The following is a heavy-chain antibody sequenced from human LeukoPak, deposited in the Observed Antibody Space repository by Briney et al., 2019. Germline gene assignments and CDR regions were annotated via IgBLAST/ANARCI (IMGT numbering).Heavy chain of an antibody. CDR1: GYTFTSYG. CDR3: ARAPGAAAGTKYYYYYYYMDV. V-gene: IGHV1-18*01. CDR2: ISAYNGNT. J-gene: IGHJ6*03. D-gene: IGHD6-13*01. Sequence: ASVKVSCKASGYTFTSYGISWVRQAPGQGLEWMGWISAYNGNTNYAQKLQGRVTMTTDTSTSTAYMELRSLRSDDTAVYYCARAPGAAAGTKYYYYYYYMDVWGKGTTVTVSS.